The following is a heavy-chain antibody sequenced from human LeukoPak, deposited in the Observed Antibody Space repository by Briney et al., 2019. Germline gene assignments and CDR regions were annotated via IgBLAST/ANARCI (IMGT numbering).Heavy chain of an antibody. V-gene: IGHV3-30*02. D-gene: IGHD6-13*01. CDR2: IRYDGSNK. CDR3: AKGRYSSSWYWFDP. Sequence: GGSLRLSCAASGFTFSSYGMHWVRQAPRKGLEWVAFIRYDGSNKYYADSVKGRFTISRDISKNTLYMKMNSLRAEETAVYYCAKGRYSSSWYWFDPWGQGTLVTVSS. CDR1: GFTFSSYG. J-gene: IGHJ5*02.